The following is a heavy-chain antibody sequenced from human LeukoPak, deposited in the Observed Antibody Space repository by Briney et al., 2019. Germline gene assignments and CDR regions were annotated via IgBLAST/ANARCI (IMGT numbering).Heavy chain of an antibody. CDR3: AKGASIVVVAATLSTYFEY. CDR1: GFTFSTYG. D-gene: IGHD2-15*01. V-gene: IGHV3-23*01. Sequence: PGGSLRLSCVGSGFTFSTYGMSWVRQIPGKGLAWVSAISGSGVSTYYVDSVKGRFTISRDNSKNTLYLQMNSLRAEDTAVYYCAKGASIVVVAATLSTYFEYWGQGTLVTVSS. CDR2: ISGSGVST. J-gene: IGHJ4*02.